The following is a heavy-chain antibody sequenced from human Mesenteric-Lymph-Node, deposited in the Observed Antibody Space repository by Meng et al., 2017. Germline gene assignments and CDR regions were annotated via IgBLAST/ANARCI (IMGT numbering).Heavy chain of an antibody. CDR2: ISTSTSI. D-gene: IGHD6-13*01. J-gene: IGHJ2*01. Sequence: EVQLVESGGGLVKPGESLRLSCVASGFTFSSYSMNWVRQAPGKGLEWVSSISTSTSIYYADSAKGRFTISRDNAKNSLFLQMNSLRAEDTAVYYCARGVAPAGMLYWYFDLWGRGTLAPSPQ. CDR3: ARGVAPAGMLYWYFDL. CDR1: GFTFSSYS. V-gene: IGHV3-21*01.